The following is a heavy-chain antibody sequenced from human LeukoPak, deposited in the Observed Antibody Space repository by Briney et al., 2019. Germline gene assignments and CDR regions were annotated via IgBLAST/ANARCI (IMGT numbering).Heavy chain of an antibody. CDR2: INSYNVNK. V-gene: IGHV1-18*01. CDR3: ASPSRGITMVRGVNPYYYYYYMDV. Sequence: GASVKVSCTASGYIFTSYGISWVRQAPGQGLEWMGWINSYNVNKNYAQKLLGRVTMTTDTSTSTAYMELSSLRSEDTAVYYCASPSRGITMVRGVNPYYYYYYMDVWGKGTTVTISS. J-gene: IGHJ6*03. D-gene: IGHD3-10*01. CDR1: GYIFTSYG.